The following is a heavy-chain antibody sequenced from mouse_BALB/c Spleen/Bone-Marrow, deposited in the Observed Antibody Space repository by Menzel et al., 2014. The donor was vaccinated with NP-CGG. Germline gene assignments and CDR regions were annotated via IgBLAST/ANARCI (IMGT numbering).Heavy chain of an antibody. Sequence: EVKVVESGGGLVKPGGSLKLSCAASGFAFSSYDMSWVRQTPEKRLEWVAYNSSGGGSTYYPDTVKGRFTISRDNAKNTLYLQMSSLKSEDTAMYYCAREVLRDYFDYWGQGTTLTVSS. J-gene: IGHJ2*01. CDR2: NSSGGGST. D-gene: IGHD1-1*01. CDR3: AREVLRDYFDY. CDR1: GFAFSSYD. V-gene: IGHV5-12-1*01.